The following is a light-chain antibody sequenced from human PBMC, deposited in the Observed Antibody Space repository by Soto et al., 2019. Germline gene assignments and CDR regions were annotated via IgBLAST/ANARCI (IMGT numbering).Light chain of an antibody. Sequence: QCSPTLPAPVSGSPGQSIHISCTGTSSELGSYNYLSWYQLHPGKAPKLMIYEVSNRPSGVSNRFSGSRYGDTASLTISGLQADDEADYYCSSYTTRTTLYVFGTGTKVTVL. CDR2: EVS. V-gene: IGLV2-14*01. CDR3: SSYTTRTTLYV. CDR1: SSELGSYNY. J-gene: IGLJ1*01.